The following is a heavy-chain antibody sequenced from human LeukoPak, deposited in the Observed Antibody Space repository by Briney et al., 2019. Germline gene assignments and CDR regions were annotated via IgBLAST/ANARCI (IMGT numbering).Heavy chain of an antibody. Sequence: GASVKVSCKASGYTFTSYAISWVRQAPGQGLEWMGGIIPIFGTANYAQKFQGRVTITTDESTSTAYMKLSSLRSEDTAVYYCARVVGATDAFDIWGQGTMVTVSS. J-gene: IGHJ3*02. CDR1: GYTFTSYA. D-gene: IGHD1-26*01. CDR3: ARVVGATDAFDI. CDR2: IIPIFGTA. V-gene: IGHV1-69*05.